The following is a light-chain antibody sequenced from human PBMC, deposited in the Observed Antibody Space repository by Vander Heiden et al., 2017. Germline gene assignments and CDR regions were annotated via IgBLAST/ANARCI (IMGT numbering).Light chain of an antibody. J-gene: IGLJ1*01. V-gene: IGLV3-21*03. Sequence: SYVLTQPPSVSVAPGKTATITCGGNNIGGKSVHWYQQKPGQAPVLVVYDDSDRPSGIPERFSGSNSGNTATLTISRVEAGDEADYYCQVWDSSSDQGVFATGTKVTVL. CDR2: DDS. CDR1: NIGGKS. CDR3: QVWDSSSDQGV.